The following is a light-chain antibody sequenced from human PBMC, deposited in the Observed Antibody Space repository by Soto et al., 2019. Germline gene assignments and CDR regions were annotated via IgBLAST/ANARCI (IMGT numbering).Light chain of an antibody. CDR3: QVWDSSSDHVV. CDR2: DDS. V-gene: IGLV3-21*02. J-gene: IGLJ2*01. CDR1: NIGSKS. Sequence: SYELTQPPSVSVAPGQTARITCGGTNIGSKSVHWYQQKPGQAPVLVVYDDSDRPSGIPERFSGSNSGNTATLTISRVEAGDEADYYCQVWDSSSDHVVFGGGTSSPS.